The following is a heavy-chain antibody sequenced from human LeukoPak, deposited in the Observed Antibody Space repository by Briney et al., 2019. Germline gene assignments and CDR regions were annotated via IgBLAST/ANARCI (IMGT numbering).Heavy chain of an antibody. CDR3: ARGSYTGYCSSTSCYGACDYYYGMDV. J-gene: IGHJ6*02. CDR2: MNPNSGNT. D-gene: IGHD2-2*01. Sequence: ASVKVSCKASGYTFTSYDINWVRQATGQGLEWMGWMNPNSGNTGYAQKFQGRVTMTRNTSISTAYMELSSLRSEDTAVYYCARGSYTGYCSSTSCYGACDYYYGMDVWGQGTTVTVSS. V-gene: IGHV1-8*01. CDR1: GYTFTSYD.